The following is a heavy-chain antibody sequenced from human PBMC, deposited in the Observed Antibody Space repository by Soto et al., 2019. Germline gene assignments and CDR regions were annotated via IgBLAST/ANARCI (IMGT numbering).Heavy chain of an antibody. CDR1: GFTFSRYA. D-gene: IGHD2-2*01. J-gene: IGHJ2*01. CDR2: ISGSGGST. CDR3: ANRTRGWDFDL. Sequence: EVQLLESGGGLVQPGGSLRLSCAASGFTFSRYAMNWVRQAPGQGLEWVSVISGSGGSTYYADSVKGRFTISRDNSKNTLYLQMNSLGAEDTAVYYCANRTRGWDFDLWGRGTLVTVSS. V-gene: IGHV3-23*01.